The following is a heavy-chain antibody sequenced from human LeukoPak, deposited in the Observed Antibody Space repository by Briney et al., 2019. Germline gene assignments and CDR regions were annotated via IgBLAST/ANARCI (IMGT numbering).Heavy chain of an antibody. V-gene: IGHV1-2*02. J-gene: IGHJ3*02. Sequence: ASVKVSCKASGYTFTGYYMHWVRQAPGQGLEWMGWINPNSGGTNYAQKSQGRVTMTRDTSISTAYMELSRLRSDDTAVYYCARDCSGGSCYVPAFDIWGQGTMVTVSS. CDR2: INPNSGGT. CDR3: ARDCSGGSCYVPAFDI. D-gene: IGHD2-15*01. CDR1: GYTFTGYY.